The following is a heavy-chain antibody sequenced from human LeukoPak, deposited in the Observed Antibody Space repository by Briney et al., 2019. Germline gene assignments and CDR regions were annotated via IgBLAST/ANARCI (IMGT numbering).Heavy chain of an antibody. D-gene: IGHD1-26*01. Sequence: PGGTLRLSCAASGFTFSSYGMSWVRQAPGKGLEWVSAISGSGGSTYYADSVKGRFTISRDNSKNTLYLQMNSLRAEDTAVYYCAKVLESRRVGATRGFDYWGQGTLVTVSS. CDR3: AKVLESRRVGATRGFDY. CDR1: GFTFSSYG. V-gene: IGHV3-23*01. J-gene: IGHJ4*02. CDR2: ISGSGGST.